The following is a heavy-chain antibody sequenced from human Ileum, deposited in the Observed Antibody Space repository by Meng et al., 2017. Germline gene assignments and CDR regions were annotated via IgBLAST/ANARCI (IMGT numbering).Heavy chain of an antibody. CDR1: GGSISNGKW. V-gene: IGHV4-4*02. CDR3: ATYGSGFTPPLDP. J-gene: IGHJ5*02. Sequence: QVQLQESGPGLVKPSGTLSLTCAVSGGSISNGKWWSWVRQPPGKGLEWIGEISQSGTTNYYPSLNSRVSISLAKANNHLSLTLTSVTAADTAVYYCATYGSGFTPPLDPWGQGILVTVSS. D-gene: IGHD3-10*01. CDR2: ISQSGTT.